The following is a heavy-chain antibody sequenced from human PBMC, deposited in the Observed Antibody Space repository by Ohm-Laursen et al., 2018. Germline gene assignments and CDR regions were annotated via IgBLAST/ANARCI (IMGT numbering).Heavy chain of an antibody. CDR2: IFSGGDT. V-gene: IGHV3-53*01. CDR1: GFTVTSTY. J-gene: IGHJ4*02. Sequence: SLRLSCAASGFTVTSTYISWVRQAPGKGLEWVSVIFSGGDTLYADSVKGRFSVSRDSSSNTLFLQMNSLRAEDTAVYYCARGVYHGSGKYYFDYWGQGTLVTVSS. D-gene: IGHD3-10*01. CDR3: ARGVYHGSGKYYFDY.